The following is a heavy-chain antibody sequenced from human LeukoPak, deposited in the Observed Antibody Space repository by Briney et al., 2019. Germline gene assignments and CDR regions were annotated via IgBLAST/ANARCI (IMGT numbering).Heavy chain of an antibody. D-gene: IGHD4-23*01. CDR3: ARDQGVTDPPPYGLDV. Sequence: SVNVSCKASGGTFRSYAISWVRQAPGQGLECMGRIIPILDITTYARKFRGRVTITADKSTSTAYMELSSLSSDDTAVYYCARDQGVTDPPPYGLDVWGQGTTVTVSS. CDR2: IIPILDIT. CDR1: GGTFRSYA. V-gene: IGHV1-69*04. J-gene: IGHJ6*02.